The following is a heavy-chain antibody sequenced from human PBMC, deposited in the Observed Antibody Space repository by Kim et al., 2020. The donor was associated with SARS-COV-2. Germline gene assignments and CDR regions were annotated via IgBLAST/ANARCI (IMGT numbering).Heavy chain of an antibody. CDR3: AKECTSASCTTFDP. Sequence: GGSLRLSCAASGFTFSNYAMSWVRQAPGKGLEWVSTIVGSGDTTYYADSVKGRFTVSRDNSKSTLYLQMNSLRAEDTAVYFCAKECTSASCTTFDPWGQGTLVTVSS. CDR1: GFTFSNYA. V-gene: IGHV3-23*01. J-gene: IGHJ5*02. CDR2: IVGSGDTT. D-gene: IGHD2-2*01.